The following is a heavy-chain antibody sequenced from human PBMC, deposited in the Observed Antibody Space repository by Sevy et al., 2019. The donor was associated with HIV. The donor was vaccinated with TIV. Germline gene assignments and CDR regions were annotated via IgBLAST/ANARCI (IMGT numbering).Heavy chain of an antibody. CDR3: GRWYYYDSSGYSDY. V-gene: IGHV1-46*01. CDR1: GYTFTSYY. Sequence: ASVKVSYKASGYTFTSYYMHWVRQAPGQRLEWMGIINPSGGSTSCAQKFQGRVTMTRDTPTSTVYMELSSLRSEDTAVYYCGRWYYYDSSGYSDYWGQGTLVTVSS. J-gene: IGHJ4*02. D-gene: IGHD3-22*01. CDR2: INPSGGST.